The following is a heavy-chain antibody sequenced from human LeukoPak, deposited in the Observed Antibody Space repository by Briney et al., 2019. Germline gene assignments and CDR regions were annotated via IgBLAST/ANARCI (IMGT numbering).Heavy chain of an antibody. J-gene: IGHJ4*02. CDR3: ARDCIAAAAFDY. D-gene: IGHD6-13*01. CDR2: ISYEGSNK. CDR1: GFTFSSYA. Sequence: PGGSLRLSCAASGFTFSSYAMHWVRQAPGKGLEWVAVISYEGSNKYYADSVKGRFTISRDNSKNTLYLQMNSLRAEDTAVYYCARDCIAAAAFDYWGQGTLVTVSS. V-gene: IGHV3-30*04.